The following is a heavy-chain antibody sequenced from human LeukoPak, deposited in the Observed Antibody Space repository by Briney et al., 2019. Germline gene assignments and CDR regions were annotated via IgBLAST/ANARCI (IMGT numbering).Heavy chain of an antibody. V-gene: IGHV1-69*13. CDR1: GGTFSTFT. CDR2: IIPIFGTA. Sequence: GASVKVSCKASGGTFSTFTINWVRQAPGQGLEWMGGIIPIFGTAYYAQHFQGRVTITADESASTAYMEVRSLRSEDTAVYYCARDRGYCTRPNCYRGWFDPWGQGTLVIVSS. CDR3: ARDRGYCTRPNCYRGWFDP. J-gene: IGHJ5*02. D-gene: IGHD2-2*02.